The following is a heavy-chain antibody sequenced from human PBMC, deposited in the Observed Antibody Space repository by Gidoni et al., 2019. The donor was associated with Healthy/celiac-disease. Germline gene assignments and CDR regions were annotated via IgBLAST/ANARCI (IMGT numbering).Heavy chain of an antibody. CDR1: AGSFSGYY. V-gene: IGHV4-34*01. CDR3: ARGVAATDTFDY. J-gene: IGHJ4*02. Sequence: QVQLQQWGAGLLKPSETLSLTCAVYAGSFSGYYWSWIRQPPGKGLEWIGEIKHSGSTNYNPSLKSRVTISVDTSKNKFSLKLSSVTAADTAVYYCARGVAATDTFDYWGQGTLVTVSS. CDR2: IKHSGST. D-gene: IGHD6-13*01.